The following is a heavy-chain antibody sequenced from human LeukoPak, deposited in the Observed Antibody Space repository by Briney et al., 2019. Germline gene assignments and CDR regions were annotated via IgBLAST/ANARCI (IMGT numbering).Heavy chain of an antibody. D-gene: IGHD1-26*01. CDR3: ARDTYSIAE. V-gene: IGHV3-74*01. CDR2: IHSDGGTT. J-gene: IGHJ4*02. Sequence: GGSLRLSWAAAGFIFTNYWMHWVRQAPGKGLVWVSLIHSDGGTTNYADSVKGRFTNSRDNAKNTLYLQMNSLRVEDTAVYYCARDTYSIAEWGQGTLVTVSS. CDR1: GFIFTNYW.